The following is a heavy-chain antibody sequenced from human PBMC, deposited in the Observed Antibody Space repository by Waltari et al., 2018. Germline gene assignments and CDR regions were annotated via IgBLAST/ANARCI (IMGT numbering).Heavy chain of an antibody. CDR1: GFSFTNYG. V-gene: IGHV3-33*01. Sequence: QETLVESGGGVVKSGRSLRLSCAASGFSFTNYGMHWVRQAPGKGLEWVAVIWYDGSKKYYADSVKGRFDISRDNSKNTLYLQMDSLRAEDTAVYFCARDQYGESFYYAMNVWGQGTAVTVSS. CDR2: IWYDGSKK. CDR3: ARDQYGESFYYAMNV. D-gene: IGHD1-26*01. J-gene: IGHJ6*02.